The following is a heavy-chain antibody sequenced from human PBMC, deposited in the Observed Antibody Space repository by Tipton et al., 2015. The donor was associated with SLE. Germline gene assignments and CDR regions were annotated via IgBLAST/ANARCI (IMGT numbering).Heavy chain of an antibody. CDR1: GFTFSGSA. CDR2: IRTKANSYAT. D-gene: IGHD2-15*01. Sequence: GSLRLSCAASGFTFSGSAMHWVRQASGKGLEWVGRIRTKANSYATAYAASVKGRFTISRDDSKNTAYLQMNSLKTEDTAVYYCTRLGYSFVDYWGQGTLVTVSS. J-gene: IGHJ4*02. CDR3: TRLGYSFVDY. V-gene: IGHV3-73*01.